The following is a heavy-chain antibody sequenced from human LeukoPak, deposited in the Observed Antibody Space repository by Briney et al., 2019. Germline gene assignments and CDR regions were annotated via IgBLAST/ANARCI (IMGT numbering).Heavy chain of an antibody. Sequence: PSETLSLTCTVAGGSISSHYGSWIRHPPGKGLEWIGYIYYSGSTNYNPSLQSRVTISGDTSKNEFSLRLTSVTAADTAVYYCARQEDWFDPWGQGTLVIVSS. V-gene: IGHV4-59*08. CDR3: ARQEDWFDP. J-gene: IGHJ5*02. CDR1: GGSISSHY. CDR2: IYYSGST.